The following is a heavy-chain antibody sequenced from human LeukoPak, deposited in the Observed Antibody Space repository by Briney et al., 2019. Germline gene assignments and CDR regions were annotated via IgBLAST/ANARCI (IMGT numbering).Heavy chain of an antibody. CDR3: ARESYYYDSSGNNAFDI. Sequence: NPSETLSLTCTVSGGAISRYYWSWIRQPPGKGLEWIGYIYYSGSTNYNPSLKSRVTISVDTSKNQFSLKLSSVTAEDTAVYYCARESYYYDSSGNNAFDIWGQGAMVTVSS. V-gene: IGHV4-59*01. CDR2: IYYSGST. J-gene: IGHJ3*02. D-gene: IGHD3-22*01. CDR1: GGAISRYY.